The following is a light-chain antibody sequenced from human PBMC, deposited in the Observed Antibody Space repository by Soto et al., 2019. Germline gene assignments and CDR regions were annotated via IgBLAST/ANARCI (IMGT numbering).Light chain of an antibody. J-gene: IGKJ4*01. V-gene: IGKV3-11*01. CDR1: QNVSSY. CDR3: QQRSNWPRLT. Sequence: EIVLTQSPATLTLSPGERATLSCRASQNVSSYLAWYQQKPGQAPRLLIYDASNRAIGIPARFSGSGSGTDFTLTISSLQPEDFAVYFCQQRSNWPRLTFGGGTKVEI. CDR2: DAS.